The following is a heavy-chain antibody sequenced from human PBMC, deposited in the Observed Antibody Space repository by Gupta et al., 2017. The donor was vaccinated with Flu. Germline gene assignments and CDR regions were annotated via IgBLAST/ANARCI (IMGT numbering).Heavy chain of an antibody. Sequence: QVQLQESGPGLVKPSETLSLTCTVSAGSISRYYRSWIRQPPGKGLDWIGYIYYSGSTNYNHSLKSRVTISVDTSKNQFSLKLSSVTAADTAVYYCARHDSGGYDYALHFDYWGQGTLVTVSS. CDR3: ARHDSGGYDYALHFDY. CDR1: AGSISRYY. D-gene: IGHD5-12*01. J-gene: IGHJ4*02. CDR2: IYYSGST. V-gene: IGHV4-59*08.